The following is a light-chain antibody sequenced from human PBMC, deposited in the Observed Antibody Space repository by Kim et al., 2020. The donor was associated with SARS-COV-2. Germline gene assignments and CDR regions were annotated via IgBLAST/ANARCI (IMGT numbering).Light chain of an antibody. V-gene: IGLV1-44*01. CDR2: TNN. CDR3: AAWDDSVNGVV. J-gene: IGLJ3*02. Sequence: QSVLTQPPSASGTPGQRVTISCSGSRSNIGTNTVNWYQHLPETAPQLLIYTNNQRPSGVPDRFSGSKSGTSASLAISGLQSEDEADYYCAAWDDSVNGVVFGGGTQLTVL. CDR1: RSNIGTNT.